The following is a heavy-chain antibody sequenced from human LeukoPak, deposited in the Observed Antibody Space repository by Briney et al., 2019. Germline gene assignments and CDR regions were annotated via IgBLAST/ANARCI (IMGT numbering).Heavy chain of an antibody. CDR3: AAKFFCSSTSCYRYYYGMDV. V-gene: IGHV1-69*04. CDR1: GGTFSSYA. D-gene: IGHD2-2*01. CDR2: IIPILGIA. J-gene: IGHJ6*02. Sequence: ASVKVSCKASGGTFSSYAISWVRQAPGQGLEWMGRIIPILGIANYAQKFQGRDTITADKSTSTAYMELSSLRSEDTAVYYCAAKFFCSSTSCYRYYYGMDVWGQGTTVTVSS.